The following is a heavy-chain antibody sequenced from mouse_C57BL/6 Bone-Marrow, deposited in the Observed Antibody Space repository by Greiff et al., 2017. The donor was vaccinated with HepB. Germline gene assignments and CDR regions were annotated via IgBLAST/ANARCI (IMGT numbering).Heavy chain of an antibody. Sequence: VMLVESGPGLVAPSQSLSITCTVSGFSLTSYGVHWVRQPPGKGLEWLVVIWSDGSTTYNSALKSRLSISKDNSKSQVFLKMNSLQTDDTAMYYCARGDYGSSYWYFDVWGTGTTVTVSS. V-gene: IGHV2-6*03. J-gene: IGHJ1*03. CDR1: GFSLTSYG. D-gene: IGHD1-1*01. CDR3: ARGDYGSSYWYFDV. CDR2: IWSDGST.